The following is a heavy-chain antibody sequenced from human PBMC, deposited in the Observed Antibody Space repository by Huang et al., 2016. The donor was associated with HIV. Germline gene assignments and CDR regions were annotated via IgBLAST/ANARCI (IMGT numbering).Heavy chain of an antibody. D-gene: IGHD1-1*01. CDR2: ISSSSSTV. V-gene: IGHV3-48*01. J-gene: IGHJ4*02. CDR1: GFTFTDYS. CDR3: ARGYMPPADY. Sequence: EVQLVESGGTVVQPGGSLRLSCAASGFTFTDYSMNWVRQAPGKGLELVSYISSSSSTVYYADSAKGRFTISRDNAKNSLFLQMNSLRAEDTAVYYCARGYMPPADYWGQGTLVSVSS.